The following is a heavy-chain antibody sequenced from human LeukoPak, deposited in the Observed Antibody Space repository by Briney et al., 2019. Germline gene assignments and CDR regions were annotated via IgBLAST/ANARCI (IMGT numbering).Heavy chain of an antibody. D-gene: IGHD5-12*01. CDR3: AISRYSGYVGV. Sequence: ASVKVSCKTSGYTFTDYGLSWLRQAPGQGFEWMGWISAYSGNTKYAQKFQGRVTMTTDTSTSTAYMELRSLRSDDTAVYYCAISRYSGYVGVWGQGTLVTVSS. J-gene: IGHJ4*02. V-gene: IGHV1-18*01. CDR2: ISAYSGNT. CDR1: GYTFTDYG.